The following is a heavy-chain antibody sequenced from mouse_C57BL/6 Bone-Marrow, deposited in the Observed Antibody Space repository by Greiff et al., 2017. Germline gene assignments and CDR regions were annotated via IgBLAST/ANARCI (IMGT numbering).Heavy chain of an antibody. D-gene: IGHD2-5*01. CDR2: IYPGSGST. Sequence: VQLQQSGAELVKPGASVRMSCKASGYTFTSYWITWVKQRPGQGLGWIGDIYPGSGSTNYNEKFKSKATLTVDTASSTAYMQLSSLTSEDSAVYYCAIPYYSNYWYFDVWGTGTTVTVSS. J-gene: IGHJ1*03. CDR3: AIPYYSNYWYFDV. V-gene: IGHV1-55*01. CDR1: GYTFTSYW.